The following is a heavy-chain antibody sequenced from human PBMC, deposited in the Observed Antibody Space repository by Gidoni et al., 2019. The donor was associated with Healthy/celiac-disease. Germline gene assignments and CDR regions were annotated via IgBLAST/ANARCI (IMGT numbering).Heavy chain of an antibody. CDR3: ARNMVRGVIGKTYYYGMDV. Sequence: EVKKPGSSVKVSCKASGGTFSSYAISWVRQAPGQGLEWMGGIIPIFGTANYAQKFQGRVTITADESTSTAYMELSSLRSEDTAVYYCARNMVRGVIGKTYYYGMDVWGQGTTVTVSS. D-gene: IGHD3-10*01. J-gene: IGHJ6*02. V-gene: IGHV1-69*01. CDR1: GGTFSSYA. CDR2: IIPIFGTA.